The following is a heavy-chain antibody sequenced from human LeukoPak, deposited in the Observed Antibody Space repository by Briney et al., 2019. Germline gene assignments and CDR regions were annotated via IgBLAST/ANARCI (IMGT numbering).Heavy chain of an antibody. V-gene: IGHV4-59*01. CDR2: IYYSGST. Sequence: PSETLSLTCTVSGGSIRSYYWSWIRQPPGKGLHWIGYIYYSGSTNYTPSLKSRVTISVDTSKNKYSLTLSSATAADTAVYYCARNHDYGDYWEYWGQGNLVTVSS. CDR3: ARNHDYGDYWEY. CDR1: GGSIRSYY. D-gene: IGHD4-17*01. J-gene: IGHJ4*02.